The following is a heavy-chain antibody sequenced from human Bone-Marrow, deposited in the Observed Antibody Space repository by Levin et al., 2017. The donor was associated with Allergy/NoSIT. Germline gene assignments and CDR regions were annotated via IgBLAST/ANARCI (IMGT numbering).Heavy chain of an antibody. V-gene: IGHV3-23*01. CDR3: TRTHGYCDSSSCYSLFDY. CDR1: GFTFGSYA. CDR2: ITGSGGST. Sequence: QAGGSLRLSCAASGFTFGSYAMSWVRQAPGKGLEWVSTITGSGGSTYYADSVKGRFTISRDNSKNTLYLEMNSLRAEDTAVYYCTRTHGYCDSSSCYSLFDYWGQGTLVPVSS. J-gene: IGHJ4*02. D-gene: IGHD2-2*03.